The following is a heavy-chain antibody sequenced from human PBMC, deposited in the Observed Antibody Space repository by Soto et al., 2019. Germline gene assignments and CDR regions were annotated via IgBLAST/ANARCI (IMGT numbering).Heavy chain of an antibody. Sequence: GGSLRLSCAASGFTFSSYSMNWVRQAPGKGLEWVSSISSSISYIYYADSLKGRFTISRDNAKNSLYLQMNSLRVEDTAVYYCAREGIGYCSGGSCYNDYYMDVWGKGTTVTVS. J-gene: IGHJ6*03. CDR1: GFTFSSYS. D-gene: IGHD2-15*01. V-gene: IGHV3-21*01. CDR3: AREGIGYCSGGSCYNDYYMDV. CDR2: ISSSISYI.